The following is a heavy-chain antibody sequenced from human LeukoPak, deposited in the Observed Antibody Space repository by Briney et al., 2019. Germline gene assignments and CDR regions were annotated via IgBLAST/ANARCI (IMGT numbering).Heavy chain of an antibody. CDR1: GYTFTGYY. V-gene: IGHV1-2*02. CDR3: ARVGLRVGATWELDY. Sequence: ASVKVSCKASGYTFTGYYMHWVRQAPGQGLEWMGWINPNSGGTNYAQKFQGRVTMTRDTSISTAYMGLSRLRSDDTAVYYCARVGLRVGATWELDYWGQGTLVTVSS. D-gene: IGHD1-26*01. J-gene: IGHJ4*02. CDR2: INPNSGGT.